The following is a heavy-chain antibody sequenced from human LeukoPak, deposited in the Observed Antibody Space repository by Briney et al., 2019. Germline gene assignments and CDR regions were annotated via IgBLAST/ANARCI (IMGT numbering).Heavy chain of an antibody. V-gene: IGHV4-59*08. CDR3: ARQAPETTTREYYFDY. D-gene: IGHD4-17*01. J-gene: IGHJ4*02. CDR2: IYYSGNT. CDR1: GVSISSSY. Sequence: PSETLSLTCTVSGVSISSSYWGWIRQPPGKGLEWIGYIYYSGNTTYKPSLKSRVTISVDTSKNQFSLKLRSVTAAATAVYYCARQAPETTTREYYFDYWGQGTMATVSS.